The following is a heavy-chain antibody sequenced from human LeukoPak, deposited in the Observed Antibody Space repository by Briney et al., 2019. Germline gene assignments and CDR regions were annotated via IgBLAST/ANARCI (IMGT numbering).Heavy chain of an antibody. CDR3: ATLRGASTAVFDS. D-gene: IGHD2-21*02. Sequence: SETLSLTCTVSGGSISSDYWSWIRQSPGKRLEWIGYIHYSGATNYSPSLKSRVTISVDTSKNQFSPKLSSVTAADTALYYCATLRGASTAVFDSWGQGTLVTVSS. CDR2: IHYSGAT. V-gene: IGHV4-59*08. J-gene: IGHJ4*02. CDR1: GGSISSDY.